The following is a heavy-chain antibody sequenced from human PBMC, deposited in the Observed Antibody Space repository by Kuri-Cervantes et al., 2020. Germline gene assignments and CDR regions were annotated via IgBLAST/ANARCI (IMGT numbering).Heavy chain of an antibody. J-gene: IGHJ5*02. CDR1: GFTFDDYA. CDR2: ISGSGGST. V-gene: IGHV3-23*01. Sequence: GESLKISCAASGFTFDDYAMHWVRQAPGKGLEWVSAISGSGGSTYYADSVKGRFTISRDNSKNTLYLQMNSLRAEDTAVYYCAKDYSGAIFAPNNWFDPWGQGTLVTVSS. D-gene: IGHD6-25*01. CDR3: AKDYSGAIFAPNNWFDP.